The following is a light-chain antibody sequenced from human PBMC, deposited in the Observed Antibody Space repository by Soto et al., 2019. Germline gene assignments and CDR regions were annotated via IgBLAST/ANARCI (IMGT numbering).Light chain of an antibody. J-gene: IGKJ1*01. V-gene: IGKV3-11*01. CDR2: DAS. CDR1: QSVSSY. CDR3: QQRSNWLTWT. Sequence: EIVLTQSPATLSLSPGERATLSCRASQSVSSYLACYQQKPGQAPRLLIYDASNRATGIPARFSGSGSGTDFTLTISSLEPEDFAVYSCQQRSNWLTWTFGQGTKVDIK.